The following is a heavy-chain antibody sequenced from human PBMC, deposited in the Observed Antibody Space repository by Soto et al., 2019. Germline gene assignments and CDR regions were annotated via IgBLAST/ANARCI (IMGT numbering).Heavy chain of an antibody. CDR1: GFTFSNSW. Sequence: QPGGSLRLSCAASGFTFSNSWMHWVRQAPGKGPVWVSRINSDGTTINCAYSVKGRFTISRDNAKNTLYLQMDSLRAEDTAVYYCTRAGNYRFDYGGQGTLVPVSS. D-gene: IGHD1-7*01. J-gene: IGHJ4*02. CDR2: INSDGTTI. V-gene: IGHV3-74*01. CDR3: TRAGNYRFDY.